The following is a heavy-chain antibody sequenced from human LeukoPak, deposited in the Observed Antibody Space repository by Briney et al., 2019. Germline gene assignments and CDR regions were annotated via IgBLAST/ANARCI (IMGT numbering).Heavy chain of an antibody. CDR2: IKQDESEK. D-gene: IGHD2-2*01. CDR3: ARLGPYAHNTFEI. J-gene: IGHJ3*02. Sequence: GGSLRLSCAASGFTFNNYWMTWVRQAPGKGLEWVANIKQDESEKYYVDSVKGRFTISRDNAKNSLYLQMNSLRAEDAAVYYCARLGPYAHNTFEIWGQGTMVTVSS. V-gene: IGHV3-7*01. CDR1: GFTFNNYW.